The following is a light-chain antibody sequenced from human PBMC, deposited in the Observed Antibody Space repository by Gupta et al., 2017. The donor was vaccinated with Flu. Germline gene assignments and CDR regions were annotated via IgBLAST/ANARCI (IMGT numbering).Light chain of an antibody. Sequence: ETVLTQSPGPLSLSLGERATLSCRASQSVGTNSLAWYQQKPGQSPRLLIYGASSRATGIPVRFSGSGSGTDFTLTISRLEPEDFAVYYCQQYGNSPNTFGQGTKLEIK. V-gene: IGKV3-20*01. CDR2: GAS. J-gene: IGKJ2*01. CDR1: QSVGTNS. CDR3: QQYGNSPNT.